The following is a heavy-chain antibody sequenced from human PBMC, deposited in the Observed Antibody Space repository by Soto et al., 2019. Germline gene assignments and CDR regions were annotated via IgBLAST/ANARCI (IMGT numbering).Heavy chain of an antibody. D-gene: IGHD1-26*01. V-gene: IGHV3-53*01. Sequence: PGVSLRLSCAASGFTVSSNYMSWVRQAPGKGLEWVSVIYSGGSTYYADSVKGRFTISRDNSKNTLHLQMNSLRAEDTAVYYCARVQSGSYIDYWGQGTLVTVSS. CDR3: ARVQSGSYIDY. CDR1: GFTVSSNY. CDR2: IYSGGST. J-gene: IGHJ4*02.